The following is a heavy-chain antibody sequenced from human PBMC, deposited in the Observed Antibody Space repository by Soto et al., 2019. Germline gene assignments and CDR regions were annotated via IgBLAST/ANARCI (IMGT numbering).Heavy chain of an antibody. CDR3: VRSVPAATWAYNGMDV. D-gene: IGHD2-15*01. V-gene: IGHV4-4*02. Sequence: LSLTCAVSGGSVESSSCWSWVRQAPGKGLEWIGEIYHSGTFNYNPSLASRVSVSVDKSTNQFSLNLNSVTAADTAVYYCVRSVPAATWAYNGMDVWGQGTTVTVSS. CDR1: GGSVESSSC. J-gene: IGHJ6*02. CDR2: IYHSGTF.